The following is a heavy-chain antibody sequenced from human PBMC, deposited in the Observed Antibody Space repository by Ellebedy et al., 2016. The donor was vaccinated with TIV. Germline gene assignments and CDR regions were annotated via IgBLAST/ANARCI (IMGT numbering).Heavy chain of an antibody. CDR3: AKVPPRRDRAY. D-gene: IGHD3-22*01. CDR2: ISGSGGST. J-gene: IGHJ4*02. V-gene: IGHV3-23*01. Sequence: GESLKISXAASGFTFSSYAMSWVRQAPGKGLEWVSAISGSGGSTYYADSVKGRFTISRDNSKNTLYLQMNSLRAEDTAVYYCAKVPPRRDRAYWGQGNLVTVSS. CDR1: GFTFSSYA.